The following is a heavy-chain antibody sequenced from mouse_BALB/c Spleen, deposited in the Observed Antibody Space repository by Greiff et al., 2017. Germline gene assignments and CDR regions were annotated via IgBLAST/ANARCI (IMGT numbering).Heavy chain of an antibody. D-gene: IGHD1-1*01. CDR3: AIITTVVATSPFDY. J-gene: IGHJ2*01. CDR1: GYTFTDYY. V-gene: IGHV1-77*01. Sequence: VQLQQSGAELARPGASVKLSCKASGYTFTDYYINWVKQRTGQGLEWIGEIYPGSGNTYYNEKFKGKATLTADKSSSTAYMQLSSLTSEDSAVYFCAIITTVVATSPFDYWGQGTTLTVSS. CDR2: IYPGSGNT.